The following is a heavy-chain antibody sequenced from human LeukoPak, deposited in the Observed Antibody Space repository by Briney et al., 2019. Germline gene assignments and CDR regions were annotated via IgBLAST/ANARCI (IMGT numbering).Heavy chain of an antibody. V-gene: IGHV1-2*02. CDR3: ARDYCSSTSCYTADGQQLGVY. CDR1: GYTFTGYY. D-gene: IGHD2-2*02. Sequence: ASVKVSCKASGYTFTGYYMHWVRQAPGQGLEWMGWINPNSGGTNYAQKFQGRVTMTRDTSISTAYMELSRLRSDDTAVYYCARDYCSSTSCYTADGQQLGVYWGQGTLVTVSS. CDR2: INPNSGGT. J-gene: IGHJ4*02.